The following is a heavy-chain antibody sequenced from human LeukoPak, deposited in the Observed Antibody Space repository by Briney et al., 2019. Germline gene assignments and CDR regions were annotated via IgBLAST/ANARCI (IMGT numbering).Heavy chain of an antibody. Sequence: ASVKVSCKASGYTLTGYYIHWVRQAPGQGLEWMGWINPYTGDTNSAQKVQGRVTMTRDTSISTAYMELRRLSSDDTAVYYCAKDPKYSSSWYQFYYFDYWGQGTLVTVSS. CDR3: AKDPKYSSSWYQFYYFDY. V-gene: IGHV1-2*02. D-gene: IGHD6-13*01. CDR2: INPYTGDT. CDR1: GYTLTGYY. J-gene: IGHJ4*02.